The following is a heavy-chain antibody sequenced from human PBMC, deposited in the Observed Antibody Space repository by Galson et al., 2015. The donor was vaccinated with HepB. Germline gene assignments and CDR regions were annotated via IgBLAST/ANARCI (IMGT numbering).Heavy chain of an antibody. D-gene: IGHD1-26*01. Sequence: SVKVSCKASGYTFTGYYMHWVRQAPGQGLEWMGWINPNSGGTNYAQKFQGRVTMTRDTSISTAYMELSRLRSDDTAVYYCARGWVGSYYYYYYYMDVWGKGTTVTVSS. CDR2: INPNSGGT. J-gene: IGHJ6*03. CDR3: ARGWVGSYYYYYYYMDV. CDR1: GYTFTGYY. V-gene: IGHV1-2*02.